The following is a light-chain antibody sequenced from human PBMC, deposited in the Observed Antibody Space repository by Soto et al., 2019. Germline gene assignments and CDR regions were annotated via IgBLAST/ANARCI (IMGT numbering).Light chain of an antibody. CDR2: KAS. J-gene: IGKJ1*01. CDR1: QSINSW. V-gene: IGKV1-5*03. CDR3: QQYSSYPWT. Sequence: DIPMTQSPSTLSASVGDRVTITCRASQSINSWLAWYQQKPGRAPALLIYKASILETGVPSRFSGSGSGTEFTLTITSLQPDDFATYYCQQYSSYPWTFGQGTKVEVK.